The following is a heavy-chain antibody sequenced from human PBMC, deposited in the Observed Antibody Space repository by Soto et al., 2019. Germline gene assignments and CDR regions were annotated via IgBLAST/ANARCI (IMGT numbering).Heavy chain of an antibody. D-gene: IGHD1-26*01. CDR1: GFTFSNYG. J-gene: IGHJ4*02. V-gene: IGHV3-33*01. CDR3: ERESGRYHSDY. CDR2: IWFDGSNK. Sequence: QVQLVESGGGVVQPGRSLRLSCAASGFTFSNYGMHWVRQAPGKGLKWVAAIWFDGSNKYYADSVKGRFTISRDNSKNILYQQMNGLRVDETAVYYCERESGRYHSDYWGQGTLVIVSS.